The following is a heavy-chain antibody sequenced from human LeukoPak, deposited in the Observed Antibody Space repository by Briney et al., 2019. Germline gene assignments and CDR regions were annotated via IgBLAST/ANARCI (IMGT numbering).Heavy chain of an antibody. J-gene: IGHJ4*02. CDR1: GFTFSSYG. Sequence: GGSLRLSCAASGFTFSSYGMSWVRQAPGKGLEWVSAISGSGGSTYYADLVKGRFTISRDNAKNSLYLQMNSLRAEDTAVYYCAREPRSRWLDYWGQGTLVTVSS. D-gene: IGHD5-24*01. V-gene: IGHV3-23*01. CDR2: ISGSGGST. CDR3: AREPRSRWLDY.